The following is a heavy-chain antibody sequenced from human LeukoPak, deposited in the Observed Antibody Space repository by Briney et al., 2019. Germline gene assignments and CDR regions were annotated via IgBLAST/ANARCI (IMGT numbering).Heavy chain of an antibody. CDR3: AEKPSSGYYYIDY. J-gene: IGHJ4*02. CDR2: ISDSGGST. Sequence: GGSLRLSCAASGFTFSSYAMSWVRQAPGKGLEWVSTISDSGGSTYYADSVKGRFTISRDNSKTTLYLQMNSLRAEDTAVYCCAEKPSSGYYYIDYWGQGTLVTVSS. CDR1: GFTFSSYA. D-gene: IGHD3-22*01. V-gene: IGHV3-23*01.